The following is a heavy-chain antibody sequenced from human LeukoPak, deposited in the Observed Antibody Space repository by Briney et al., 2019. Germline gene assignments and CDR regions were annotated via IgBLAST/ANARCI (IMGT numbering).Heavy chain of an antibody. CDR1: GFTFSSYA. Sequence: GGSLRLSCAASGFTFSSYAMHWVRQAPGKGLEWVAVISYDGSNKYYADSVKGRFTISRDNSKNTLYLQMNSLRVEDTAVYYCAKSDTPWGSWYYFDSWGQGTLVTVSS. V-gene: IGHV3-30*14. CDR3: AKSDTPWGSWYYFDS. J-gene: IGHJ4*02. D-gene: IGHD6-13*01. CDR2: ISYDGSNK.